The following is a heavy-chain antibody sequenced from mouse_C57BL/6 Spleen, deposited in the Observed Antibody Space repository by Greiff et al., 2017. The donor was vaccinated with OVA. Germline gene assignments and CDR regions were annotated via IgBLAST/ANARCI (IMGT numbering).Heavy chain of an antibody. CDR3: ASTGGTSDY. Sequence: QVQLQQSGAELVKPGASVKLSCKASGYTFTSYWMQWVKQRPGQGLEWIGEIDPSDSYTNYNQKFKGKATLTVDTSSSTAYMQLSSLTSEDSAVYYCASTGGTSDYWGQGTTLTVSS. CDR1: GYTFTSYW. CDR2: IDPSDSYT. D-gene: IGHD5-1*01. J-gene: IGHJ2*01. V-gene: IGHV1-50*01.